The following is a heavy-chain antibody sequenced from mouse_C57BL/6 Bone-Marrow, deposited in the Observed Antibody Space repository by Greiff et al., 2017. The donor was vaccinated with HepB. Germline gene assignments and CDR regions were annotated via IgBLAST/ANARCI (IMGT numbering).Heavy chain of an antibody. CDR2: IDPENGDT. CDR3: TTRGNGYSWFAY. Sequence: VQLQQSGAELVRPGASVKLSCTASGFNIKDDYMHWVKQRPEQGLEWIGWIDPENGDTEYASKFQGKATITADTSSNTAYLQLSSLTSEDTAVYYCTTRGNGYSWFAYWGQGTTLTVSS. D-gene: IGHD2-3*01. J-gene: IGHJ2*01. CDR1: GFNIKDDY. V-gene: IGHV14-4*01.